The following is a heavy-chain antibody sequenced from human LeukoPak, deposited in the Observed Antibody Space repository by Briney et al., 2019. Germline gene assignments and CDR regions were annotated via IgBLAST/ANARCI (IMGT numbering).Heavy chain of an antibody. D-gene: IGHD6-13*01. V-gene: IGHV3-48*03. CDR2: ISSSGNSI. J-gene: IGHJ4*02. Sequence: GGSLRLSCAASGFTVISYEMNWVRQAPGKGLEWVSYISSSGNSIFYADSVKGRFTISRDNSKNTLYLQMNSLRAEDTAVYYCAKDDVEQLAFFDYWGQGTLVTVSS. CDR3: AKDDVEQLAFFDY. CDR1: GFTVISYE.